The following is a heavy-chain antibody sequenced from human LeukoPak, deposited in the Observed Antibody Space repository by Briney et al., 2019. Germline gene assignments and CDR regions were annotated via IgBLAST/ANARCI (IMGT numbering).Heavy chain of an antibody. CDR2: IYTSGST. CDR3: ARDSLGENWFDP. V-gene: IGHV4-61*02. J-gene: IGHJ5*02. CDR1: GGSISSGSYY. Sequence: SQTLSLTCTVSGGSISSGSYYRSWIRQPAGTGLEWIGRIYTSGSTNYNPSLKSRVTISVDTSKNQFSLKLSSVTAADTAVYYCARDSLGENWFDPWGQGTLVTVSS. D-gene: IGHD3-16*01.